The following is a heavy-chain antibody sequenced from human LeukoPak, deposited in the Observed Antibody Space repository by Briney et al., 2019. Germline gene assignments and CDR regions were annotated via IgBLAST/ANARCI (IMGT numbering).Heavy chain of an antibody. CDR1: GFTFSSYA. D-gene: IGHD3-22*01. V-gene: IGHV3-23*01. Sequence: GGSLRLSCAASGFTFSSYAMSWVRQAPGKGLEWASAISGSGGSTYYADFVKGRFTISRDNSKNTLYLQMNSLRAEDTAVYYCAKVPNSSGYGVDTKDYWGQGTLVTVSS. CDR2: ISGSGGST. CDR3: AKVPNSSGYGVDTKDY. J-gene: IGHJ4*02.